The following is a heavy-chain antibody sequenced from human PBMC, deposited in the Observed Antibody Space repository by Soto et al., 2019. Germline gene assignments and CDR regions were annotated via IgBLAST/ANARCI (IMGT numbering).Heavy chain of an antibody. Sequence: EVQLVESGGGLVKPGGSLRLSCAASGFTFSSYSMNWVRQAPGKGLEWVSSISSRSSYIYYADSVKGRFTISRDNPKNSLYLQMNSLRAEDTAVYYCARDLDEFWRTEACFDYWSQGNLVIVSS. V-gene: IGHV3-21*01. CDR2: ISSRSSYI. J-gene: IGHJ4*02. CDR3: ARDLDEFWRTEACFDY. D-gene: IGHD3-3*01. CDR1: GFTFSSYS.